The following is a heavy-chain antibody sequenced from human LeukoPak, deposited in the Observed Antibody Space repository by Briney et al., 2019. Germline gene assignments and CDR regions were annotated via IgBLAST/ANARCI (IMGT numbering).Heavy chain of an antibody. CDR2: IYTTGST. J-gene: IGHJ5*02. Sequence: PSETLSLTCAVSGDSISSYYWSWIRQPAGKGLEWIGRIYTTGSTNYNPSLKSRVTMSVDTSNNQFSLKLSSVTAADTAVCYCARGGFTKFDPWGQGTLVTVSS. D-gene: IGHD3-3*01. V-gene: IGHV4-4*07. CDR1: GDSISSYY. CDR3: ARGGFTKFDP.